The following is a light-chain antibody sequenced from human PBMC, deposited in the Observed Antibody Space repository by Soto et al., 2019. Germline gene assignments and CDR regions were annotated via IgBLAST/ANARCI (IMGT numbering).Light chain of an antibody. CDR1: QSISRW. V-gene: IGKV1-5*01. J-gene: IGKJ5*01. CDR3: QQYNEYPIT. Sequence: DIQMTQSPSTLSASVGDRVTITCRASQSISRWLAWYRQKPGKAPKLLMYDASSLESGVPLRFSGSGSGTEFTLTISSLQPDDFATYFCQQYNEYPITFGRGTRLEIK. CDR2: DAS.